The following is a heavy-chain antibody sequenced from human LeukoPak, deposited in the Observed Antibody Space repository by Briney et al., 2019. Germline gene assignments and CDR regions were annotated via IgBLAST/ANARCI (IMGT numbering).Heavy chain of an antibody. Sequence: GGSLRLSCAASGFTFSSYSMNWVRQAPGKGLEWVSAISGSGGNTYYADSVKGRFTISRDNSKNTLYLQMNSLRAEDTAMYYCAMWPYASGNYWGGIDYWGQGTLVTVSS. CDR1: GFTFSSYS. CDR3: AMWPYASGNYWGGIDY. CDR2: ISGSGGNT. V-gene: IGHV3-23*01. J-gene: IGHJ4*02. D-gene: IGHD3-10*01.